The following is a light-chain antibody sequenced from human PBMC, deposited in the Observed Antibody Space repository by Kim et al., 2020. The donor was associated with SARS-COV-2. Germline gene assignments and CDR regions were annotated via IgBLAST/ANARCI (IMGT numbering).Light chain of an antibody. J-gene: IGKJ4*01. CDR2: HAG. Sequence: IVLTQSPDTLSLSPGEKATLSCRASQGVASSHFGWYQQRHGQAPKLLIYHAGVRATGVPDRFSGSGSGTDFTLTIGRLEPEDFAVYYCQYHGGSSLTFGGGTKVDIK. CDR3: QYHGGSSLT. CDR1: QGVASSH. V-gene: IGKV3-20*01.